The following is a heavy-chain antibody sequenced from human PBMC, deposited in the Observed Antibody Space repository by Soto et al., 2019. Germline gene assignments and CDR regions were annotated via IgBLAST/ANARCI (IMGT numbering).Heavy chain of an antibody. V-gene: IGHV1-18*01. CDR2: ISVYNGDT. J-gene: IGHJ4*02. CDR1: GYTFSNYG. D-gene: IGHD4-17*01. Sequence: QVQLVQSGAEVKKPGASVKVSCKASGYTFSNYGISWVRQAPGQGLEWMGTISVYNGDTNYAQKFQGRVTMTTDTSTSTAHMEVRSLRSEDTAVYSWARTDSGDYVTTLDYWGQGTLVTVSS. CDR3: ARTDSGDYVTTLDY.